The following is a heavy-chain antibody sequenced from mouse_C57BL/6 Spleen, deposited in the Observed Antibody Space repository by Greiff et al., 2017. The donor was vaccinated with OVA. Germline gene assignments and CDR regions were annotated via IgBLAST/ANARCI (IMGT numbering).Heavy chain of an antibody. CDR1: GYSITSGYY. J-gene: IGHJ1*03. V-gene: IGHV3-6*01. CDR2: ISYDGSN. Sequence: EVKLMESGPGLVKPSQSLSLTCSVTGYSITSGYYWNWIRQFPGNKLEWMGYISYDGSNNYNPSLKNRISITRDTSKNQFFLKLNSVTTEDTATYYCARWIYYGYPGYFDVWGTGTTVTVSS. CDR3: ARWIYYGYPGYFDV. D-gene: IGHD2-2*01.